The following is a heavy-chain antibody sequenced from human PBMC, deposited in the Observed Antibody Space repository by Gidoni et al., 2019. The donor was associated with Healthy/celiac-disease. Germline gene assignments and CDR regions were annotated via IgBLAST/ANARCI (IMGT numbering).Heavy chain of an antibody. J-gene: IGHJ6*02. CDR1: GFTFSSYW. CDR3: ARRSTDYYYYGMDV. V-gene: IGHV3-74*01. Sequence: EVQLVESGGGLVQPGGSLRLSCAASGFTFSSYWMHWVRQAPGKGLVWVSRINSDGSSTSYADSVKGRFTISRDNAKNTLYLQMNSLRAEDTAVYYCARRSTDYYYYGMDVWGQGTTVTVSS. CDR2: INSDGSST. D-gene: IGHD1-1*01.